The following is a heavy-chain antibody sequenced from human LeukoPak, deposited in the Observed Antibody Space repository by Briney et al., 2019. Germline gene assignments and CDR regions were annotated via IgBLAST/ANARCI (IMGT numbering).Heavy chain of an antibody. CDR3: ARTEYYYDSSGYYLLDY. CDR1: GYTFTGYY. J-gene: IGHJ4*02. CDR2: INPNSGGT. Sequence: ASVKVSCKASGYTFTGYYMHWVRQAPGQGLEWMGWINPNSGGTNYAQKSQGRVTMTRDTSISTAYMELSRPRSDDTAVYYCARTEYYYDSSGYYLLDYWGQGTLVTVSS. V-gene: IGHV1-2*02. D-gene: IGHD3-22*01.